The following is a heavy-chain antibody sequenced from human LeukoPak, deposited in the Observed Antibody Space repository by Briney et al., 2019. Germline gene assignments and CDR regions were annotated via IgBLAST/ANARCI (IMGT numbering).Heavy chain of an antibody. CDR3: ARSLLRYFDWLSLDY. V-gene: IGHV1-69*15. J-gene: IGHJ4*02. Sequence: SVKVSCKASGGTFSSYAISWVRQAPGQGLEWMGTIIPIFGTANYAQKFQGRVTVTADESTSTAYMELSSLRSEDTAVYYCARSLLRYFDWLSLDYWGQGTLVTVSS. CDR1: GGTFSSYA. D-gene: IGHD3-9*01. CDR2: IIPIFGTA.